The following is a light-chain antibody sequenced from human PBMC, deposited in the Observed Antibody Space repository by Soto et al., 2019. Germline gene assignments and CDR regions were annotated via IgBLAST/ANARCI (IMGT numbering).Light chain of an antibody. CDR3: QQYLDWPLT. J-gene: IGKJ4*01. V-gene: IGKV3-15*01. CDR2: GIS. CDR1: QSLATN. Sequence: EIVMTQSPVTLSVSPGERVTLSCRASQSLATNLAWYQQKPGQTPRLVIYGISARASGIPGRFSGSGFGTDFTLTISSLQPVDSAVYYCQQYLDWPLTFGGGTKVEI.